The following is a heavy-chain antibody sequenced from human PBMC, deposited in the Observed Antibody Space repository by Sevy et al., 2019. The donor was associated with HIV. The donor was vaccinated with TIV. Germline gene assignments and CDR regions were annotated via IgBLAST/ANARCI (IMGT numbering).Heavy chain of an antibody. D-gene: IGHD6-19*01. CDR3: ARGKKVAVAGLLPYYYYYGMDV. J-gene: IGHJ6*02. CDR2: IIPIFGTA. V-gene: IGHV1-69*13. CDR1: GGTFSSYA. Sequence: ASVKVSCKASGGTFSSYAISWVRQAPGQGLEWMGGIIPIFGTANYAQRFQGRVTITADESTSTASMELSSLRSEDTAVYYCARGKKVAVAGLLPYYYYYGMDVWGQGTTVTVSS.